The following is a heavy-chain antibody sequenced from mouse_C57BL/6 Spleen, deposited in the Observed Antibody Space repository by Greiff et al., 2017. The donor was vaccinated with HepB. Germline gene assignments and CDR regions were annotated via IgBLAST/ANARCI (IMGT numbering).Heavy chain of an antibody. CDR1: GYTFTSYW. V-gene: IGHV1-59*01. Sequence: QVQLQQPGAELVRPGTSVKLSCKASGYTFTSYWMHWVKQRPGQGLEWIGVIDPSDSYTNYNQKFNGKATLTVDTSSSTAYMQLSSLTSEDSAVYYCARGYYGSSYVDYWGQGTTLTVSS. D-gene: IGHD1-1*01. J-gene: IGHJ2*01. CDR2: IDPSDSYT. CDR3: ARGYYGSSYVDY.